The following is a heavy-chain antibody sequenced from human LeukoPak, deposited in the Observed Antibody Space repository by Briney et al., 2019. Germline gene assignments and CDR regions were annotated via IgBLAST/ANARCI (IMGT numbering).Heavy chain of an antibody. Sequence: AAVKVSCKVSGDTLTELSMHWVRQAPGKRRERMVGFYVEDGETIYAQKLQGRVTMTEDTSTDTAYMELSSLRYEDTVVYYCARDLSGYYDSSGSYWGQGTLVTVSS. CDR2: FYVEDGET. CDR3: ARDLSGYYDSSGSY. V-gene: IGHV1-24*01. CDR1: GDTLTELS. D-gene: IGHD3-22*01. J-gene: IGHJ4*02.